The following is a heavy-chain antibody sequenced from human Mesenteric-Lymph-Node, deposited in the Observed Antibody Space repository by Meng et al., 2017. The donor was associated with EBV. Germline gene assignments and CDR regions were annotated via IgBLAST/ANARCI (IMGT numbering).Heavy chain of an antibody. D-gene: IGHD5-24*01. V-gene: IGHV1-2*06. CDR3: ARDEGGWLTAPDY. CDR2: INPNSGGT. CDR1: VYPLASYL. Sequence: QLLQSGVEVKKPGALVKASCRRAVYPLASYLIRCVGQAPGQGLECMGRINPNSGGTNYAQKCQGTVTMTRDTSITSAYMELSSLTSDDTAVYYCARDEGGWLTAPDYWGQGTLVTVSS. J-gene: IGHJ4*02.